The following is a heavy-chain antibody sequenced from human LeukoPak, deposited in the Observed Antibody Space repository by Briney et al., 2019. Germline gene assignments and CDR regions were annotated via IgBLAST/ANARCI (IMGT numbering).Heavy chain of an antibody. CDR1: GYTFTSYY. CDR2: INPSGGST. CDR3: ARVRRNGIQLWLLERDPKDDYYYYMDV. J-gene: IGHJ6*03. Sequence: ASVKVSCKASGYTFTSYYMHWVRQAPGQGLEWMGIINPSGGSTSYAQKFQGRVTITADKSTSTAYMELSSLRSEDTAVYYCARVRRNGIQLWLLERDPKDDYYYYMDVWGKGTTVTVSS. V-gene: IGHV1-46*01. D-gene: IGHD5-18*01.